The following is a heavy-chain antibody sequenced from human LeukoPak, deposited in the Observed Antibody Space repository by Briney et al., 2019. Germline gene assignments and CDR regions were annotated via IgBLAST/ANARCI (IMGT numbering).Heavy chain of an antibody. CDR3: ARDKAHSYGRYFDP. CDR2: ISNGNT. J-gene: IGHJ5*02. Sequence: SETLSLTCSVAGGSISTYYWNWIQQTPGKGLEWIGHISNGNTEYNPSLKSRVTISVDTSKNQISLKLTSVTAADTAVYYCARDKAHSYGRYFDPWGQGALVTVSS. V-gene: IGHV4-59*01. CDR1: GGSISTYY. D-gene: IGHD5-18*01.